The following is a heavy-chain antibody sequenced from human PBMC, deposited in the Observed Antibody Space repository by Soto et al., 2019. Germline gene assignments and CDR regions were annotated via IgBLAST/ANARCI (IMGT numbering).Heavy chain of an antibody. Sequence: QVQLVESGGGVVQPGRSLRLSCAASGFTFSSYGMHWVRQAPGKGLEWVAVISYDGSNKYYADSVKGRFTISRDNSKNPLYLQMNSLRAEDTAVYYCAKVSIAAAGTKGDYGMDVWGQGTTVTVSS. CDR3: AKVSIAAAGTKGDYGMDV. CDR2: ISYDGSNK. J-gene: IGHJ6*02. D-gene: IGHD6-13*01. V-gene: IGHV3-30*18. CDR1: GFTFSSYG.